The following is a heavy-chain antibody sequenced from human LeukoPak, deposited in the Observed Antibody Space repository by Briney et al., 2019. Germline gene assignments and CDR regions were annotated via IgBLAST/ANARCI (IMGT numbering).Heavy chain of an antibody. CDR2: IKQDGSEK. Sequence: PGGSLRLSCAASGFTFSSYWMSWVRQAPGKGLEWVANIKQDGSEKYYVDSVKGRSTISRDNAKNSLYLQMNSLRAEDTAVYYCARDGGDYYDSSGFDYWGQGTLVTVSS. CDR3: ARDGGDYYDSSGFDY. V-gene: IGHV3-7*01. CDR1: GFTFSSYW. J-gene: IGHJ4*02. D-gene: IGHD3-22*01.